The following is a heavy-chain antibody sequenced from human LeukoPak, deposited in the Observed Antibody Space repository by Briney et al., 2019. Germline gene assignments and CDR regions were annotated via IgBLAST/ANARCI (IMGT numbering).Heavy chain of an antibody. D-gene: IGHD3-3*01. CDR1: GYTFTSYG. V-gene: IGHV1-18*01. CDR2: ISAYNGNT. CDR3: ASSGKYDFWSGYYFQDYYGMDV. J-gene: IGHJ6*02. Sequence: ASVKVSCKASGYTFTSYGISWVRQAPGQGLEWMGWISAYNGNTNYAQKLQGRVTMTTDTSTSTAYMELRSLRSDDTAVYCCASSGKYDFWSGYYFQDYYGMDVWGQGTTVTVSS.